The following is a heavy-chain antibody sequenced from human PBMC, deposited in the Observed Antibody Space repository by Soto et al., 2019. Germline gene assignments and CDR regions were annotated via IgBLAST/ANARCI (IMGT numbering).Heavy chain of an antibody. CDR2: ISYDGSNK. CDR3: ATQGAPGGRGAFDI. Sequence: QVQLVESGGGVVQPGRSLRLSCAASGFTFSSYGMHWVRQAPGKGLEWVAVISYDGSNKYYADSVKGRFTISRDNSKNMLYLQMNSLRAEDTAVYYCATQGAPGGRGAFDIWGQGTMVTVSS. D-gene: IGHD1-26*01. J-gene: IGHJ3*02. V-gene: IGHV3-30*03. CDR1: GFTFSSYG.